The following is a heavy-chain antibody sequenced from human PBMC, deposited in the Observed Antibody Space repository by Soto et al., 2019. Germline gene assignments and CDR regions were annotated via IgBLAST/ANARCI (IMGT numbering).Heavy chain of an antibody. J-gene: IGHJ4*02. CDR1: GDSVSINSAA. D-gene: IGHD4-4*01. Sequence: QTLSLTCAISGDSVSINSAAWNCIRQSPSRGLEWLGRTYYSSKWYNYYAESVKSRITMNPDTSKNQFSLHLNSVTPEDTAVYYCARDPPDFHSAFDYWGQGTLVTVSS. CDR3: ARDPPDFHSAFDY. V-gene: IGHV6-1*01. CDR2: TYYSSKWYN.